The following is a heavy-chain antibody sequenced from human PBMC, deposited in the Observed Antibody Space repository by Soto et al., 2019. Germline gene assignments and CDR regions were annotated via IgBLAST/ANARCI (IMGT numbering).Heavy chain of an antibody. D-gene: IGHD3-10*01. V-gene: IGHV1-8*01. CDR1: GYTFTSYD. J-gene: IGHJ6*03. CDR2: MNPNSGNT. Sequence: QVQLVQSGAEVKKPGASVKVSCKASGYTFTSYDINWVRQATGQGLEWMGWMNPNSGNTGYAQKFPGRVTMTRNTSISTAYMELSSLRSQDTAVYYCAKMVRGVIAAYYFYYYMDVWGKGTTVTVSS. CDR3: AKMVRGVIAAYYFYYYMDV.